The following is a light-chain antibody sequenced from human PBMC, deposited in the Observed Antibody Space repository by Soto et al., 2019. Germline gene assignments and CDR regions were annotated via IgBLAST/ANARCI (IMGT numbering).Light chain of an antibody. J-gene: IGKJ2*01. CDR1: QSVSSSY. Sequence: EIVLTQSPGTLSLSPGERATLSCRASQSVSSSYIAWYQQKPGQAPRLLIYGASSRATGIPDRFSGSGSGTDFTLTISRLEPEDFAVYYCQQYGSSPPYTFGQFTRLEIK. CDR3: QQYGSSPPYT. V-gene: IGKV3-20*01. CDR2: GAS.